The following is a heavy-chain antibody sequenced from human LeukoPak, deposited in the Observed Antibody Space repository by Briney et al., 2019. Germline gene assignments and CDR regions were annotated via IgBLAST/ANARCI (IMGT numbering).Heavy chain of an antibody. CDR3: ARAPRAVAGSPLDY. Sequence: SETLSLTCTVSGGSISSYYWSWIRQPPGKGLEWIGYIYYSGSTNYNPSLKSRVTISVDTSKNQFSLKLSSVTAADTAVYYCARAPRAVAGSPLDYWGRGTLVTVSS. D-gene: IGHD6-19*01. CDR1: GGSISSYY. V-gene: IGHV4-59*01. CDR2: IYYSGST. J-gene: IGHJ4*02.